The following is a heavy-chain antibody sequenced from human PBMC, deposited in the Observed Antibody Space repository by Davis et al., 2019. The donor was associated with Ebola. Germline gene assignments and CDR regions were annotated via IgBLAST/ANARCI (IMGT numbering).Heavy chain of an antibody. J-gene: IGHJ3*02. CDR3: ARDGLWELLHSFDI. D-gene: IGHD1-26*01. CDR2: TYHSGRT. Sequence: PSETLSLTCTVSGYSINSGYYWGWIRQSPGKGLEWIGSTYHSGRTSYKPSLQSRVTISVDTSKNQFSLRLTSVTAADTAVYYCARDGLWELLHSFDIWGQGTMVTVSS. V-gene: IGHV4-38-2*02. CDR1: GYSINSGYY.